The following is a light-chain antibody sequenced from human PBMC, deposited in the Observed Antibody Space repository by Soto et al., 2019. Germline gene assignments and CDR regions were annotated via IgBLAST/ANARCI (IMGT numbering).Light chain of an antibody. CDR3: QQYASSPLT. CDR1: QSVNSN. Sequence: ETVMTQSPATLSVSPGERATLSCRASQSVNSNLAWYQQESGQPPRLLVFGASTRATGVPARFSGSGSGTEFTLTISGLQSEDFAVYCCQQYASSPLTFGGGTKVEI. J-gene: IGKJ4*01. V-gene: IGKV3-15*01. CDR2: GAS.